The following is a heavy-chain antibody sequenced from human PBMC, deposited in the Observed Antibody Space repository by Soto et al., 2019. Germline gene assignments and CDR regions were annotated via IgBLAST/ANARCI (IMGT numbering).Heavy chain of an antibody. J-gene: IGHJ6*02. CDR1: GGSFSGYY. CDR2: INHSGST. Sequence: SETLALTCAVSGGSFSGYYWRWIRQPPGKGLEWIGEINHSGSTNYNPSLKSRVTITVDVAKNQFSLEVRSVKHADTAVDSGTRASDGYPHGYYYECMDVWGQGTTVTVSS. V-gene: IGHV4-34*01. D-gene: IGHD3-22*01. CDR3: TRASDGYPHGYYYECMDV.